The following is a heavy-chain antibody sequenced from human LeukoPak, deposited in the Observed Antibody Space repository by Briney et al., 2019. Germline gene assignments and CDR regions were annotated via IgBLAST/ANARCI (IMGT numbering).Heavy chain of an antibody. J-gene: IGHJ4*02. CDR3: ARTYDSSGYYSHFDY. CDR1: GFTSSDYY. V-gene: IGHV3-11*01. CDR2: ISSTGSTI. D-gene: IGHD3-22*01. Sequence: GGSLRLSCAASGFTSSDYYMSWIRQAPGKGLEWVSYISSTGSTIYYADPVKGRFTISRDNAKSSLYLQMNSLRAEDTAVYYCARTYDSSGYYSHFDYWGQGTLVTVSS.